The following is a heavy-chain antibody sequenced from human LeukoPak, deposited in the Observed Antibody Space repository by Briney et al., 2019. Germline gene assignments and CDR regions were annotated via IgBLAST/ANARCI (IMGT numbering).Heavy chain of an antibody. CDR1: GFAFSSFA. CDR3: TKELHVAVAVADYYYFYMDV. Sequence: GGSPRLSCAASGFAFSSFAMGWVRQSPGKGLEWLSTINGGGNTTFYSDSVKGRFTISGDNSKNTLYLHMDSLRPDDTATYYCTKELHVAVAVADYYYFYMDVWGRGTAVTVSS. V-gene: IGHV3-23*01. D-gene: IGHD6-19*01. CDR2: INGGGNTT. J-gene: IGHJ6*03.